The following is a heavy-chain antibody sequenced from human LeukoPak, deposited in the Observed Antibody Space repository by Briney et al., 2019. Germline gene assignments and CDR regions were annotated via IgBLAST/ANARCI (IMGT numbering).Heavy chain of an antibody. Sequence: SETLSLTCTVSGGSISGYYWTWIRQPPGKGLEWIGYIYYSGSTNYNPSLKSRVTISVDTSKNQFSLKLNSVTAADTAVYYCARGSYDFWSAYPPGFDPWGQGTLVTVSS. D-gene: IGHD3-3*01. CDR3: ARGSYDFWSAYPPGFDP. J-gene: IGHJ5*02. CDR2: IYYSGST. CDR1: GGSISGYY. V-gene: IGHV4-59*01.